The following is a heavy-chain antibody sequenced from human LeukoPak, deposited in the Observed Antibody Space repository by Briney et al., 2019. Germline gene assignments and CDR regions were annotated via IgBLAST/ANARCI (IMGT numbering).Heavy chain of an antibody. CDR1: GFTVSSNY. CDR2: IYSGGST. V-gene: IGHV3-66*02. Sequence: GGSLRLSGAASGFTVSSNYMIWVRQAPGKGLEWVSVIYSGGSTYYADSVKGRFTISRDNSKNTLYLQMNSLRAEDSAVYYCARARGYSSGPFDYWGQGTLVTVSS. J-gene: IGHJ4*02. CDR3: ARARGYSSGPFDY. D-gene: IGHD6-19*01.